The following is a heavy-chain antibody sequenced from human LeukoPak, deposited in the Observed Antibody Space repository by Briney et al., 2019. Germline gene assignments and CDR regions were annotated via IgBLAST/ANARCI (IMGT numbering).Heavy chain of an antibody. CDR2: IIPILGIA. D-gene: IGHD3-10*01. Sequence: ASVKVSCKASGGTFSSYAISWVRQAPGQGLEWMGRIIPILGIANYAQKFQGRVTITADKSTSTAYMELSSLRSEDTAVYYCAALYYYGSGSTDYWGQGTLVTVSS. CDR1: GGTFSSYA. V-gene: IGHV1-69*04. J-gene: IGHJ4*02. CDR3: AALYYYGSGSTDY.